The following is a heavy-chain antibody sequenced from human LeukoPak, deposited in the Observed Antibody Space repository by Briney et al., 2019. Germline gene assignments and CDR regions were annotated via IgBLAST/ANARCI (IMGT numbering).Heavy chain of an antibody. D-gene: IGHD1-7*01. CDR3: ARGELRHFDY. V-gene: IGHV4-39*07. J-gene: IGHJ4*02. Sequence: SETLSLTCTVSGGSISSSSYYWGWIRQPPGKGLEWIGSIYYSGGTYYNPSLKSRVTISVDTSKNQFSLKLSSVTAADTAVYYCARGELRHFDYWGQGTLVTVSS. CDR1: GGSISSSSYY. CDR2: IYYSGGT.